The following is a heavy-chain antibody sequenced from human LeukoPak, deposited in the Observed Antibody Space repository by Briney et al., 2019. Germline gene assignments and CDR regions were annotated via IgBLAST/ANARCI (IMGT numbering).Heavy chain of an antibody. CDR2: ISAYNGNT. V-gene: IGHV1-18*01. Sequence: ASVKVSCKASGYTFTHYGITWVRQAPGQGLEWMGWISAYNGNTNYAQKLQGRVTMTTDTSTSTAYMELRSLRSDDTAVYYCARGRSRGIAAAVNDAFDIWGQGTMVTVSS. D-gene: IGHD6-13*01. CDR3: ARGRSRGIAAAVNDAFDI. CDR1: GYTFTHYG. J-gene: IGHJ3*02.